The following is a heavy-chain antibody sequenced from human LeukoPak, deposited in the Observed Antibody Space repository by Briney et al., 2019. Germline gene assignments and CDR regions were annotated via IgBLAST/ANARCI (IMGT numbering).Heavy chain of an antibody. CDR3: ARDLTNEYSRGWYAYYFDY. D-gene: IGHD6-19*01. CDR1: GFTFSSYW. V-gene: IGHV3-7*01. J-gene: IGHJ4*02. CDR2: IKQDGSEK. Sequence: GGSLRLSCAASGFTFSSYWMSWVRQAPGKGLERVANIKQDGSEKYYVDSVKGRFTITSDNAKNSLYLPMNRLRAEDTAVYYCARDLTNEYSRGWYAYYFDYWGQGTLLTVSS.